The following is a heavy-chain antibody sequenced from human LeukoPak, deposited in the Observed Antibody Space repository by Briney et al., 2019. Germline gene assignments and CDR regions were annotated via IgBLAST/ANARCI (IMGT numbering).Heavy chain of an antibody. CDR1: GGSISSYY. D-gene: IGHD5-18*01. CDR2: IYTSGSA. Sequence: SGTLSLTCTVSGGSISSYYWSWIRQPAGKGLEWIGRIYTSGSANYNPSLKSRVTMSVDTSKNQFSLKLSSVTAADTAVYYCAGDPALRYSYGSRTSPDWFDPWGQRTLVTLSS. CDR3: AGDPALRYSYGSRTSPDWFDP. V-gene: IGHV4-4*07. J-gene: IGHJ5*02.